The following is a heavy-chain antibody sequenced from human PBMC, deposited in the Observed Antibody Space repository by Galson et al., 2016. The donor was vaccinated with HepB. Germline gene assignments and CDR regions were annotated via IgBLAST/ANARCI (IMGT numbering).Heavy chain of an antibody. D-gene: IGHD1-26*01. CDR3: ATDPIVGVPDYFDY. Sequence: SLRLSCAVSGVTFSNYAMHWVRQAPGKGLEWVAVTEGTNKYYADPVKGRFTIARDDSKSTLYLQMDRLRAEDTGVYYCATDPIVGVPDYFDYWGQGTLVTVSS. CDR1: GVTFSNYA. J-gene: IGHJ4*02. V-gene: IGHV3-30-3*01. CDR2: TEGTNK.